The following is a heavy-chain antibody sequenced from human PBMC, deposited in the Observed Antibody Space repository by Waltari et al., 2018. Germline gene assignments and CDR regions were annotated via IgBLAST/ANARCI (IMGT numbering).Heavy chain of an antibody. CDR2: INHSGST. V-gene: IGHV4-34*01. J-gene: IGHJ4*02. CDR1: GGSFSGYY. Sequence: QVQLQQWGAGLLKPSETLSLTCAVYGGSFSGYYWSWIRQPPGKGLEWIGEINHSGSTNDNPSLKSRVTISVDTAKNQFSLKLSSVTAADTAVYYCARGRLHLSPFDYWGQGTLVTVSS. CDR3: ARGRLHLSPFDY.